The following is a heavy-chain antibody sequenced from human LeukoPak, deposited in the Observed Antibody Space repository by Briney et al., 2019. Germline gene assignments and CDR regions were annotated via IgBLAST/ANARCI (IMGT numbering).Heavy chain of an antibody. V-gene: IGHV3-21*01. J-gene: IGHJ5*02. D-gene: IGHD2-15*01. CDR2: ISSSSSYI. CDR1: GFTFSSYS. CDR3: ARDYCSGGSCYSGFDP. Sequence: PGGSLRLSCAASGFTFSSYSMNCVRQAPGKGLEWVSSISSSSSYIYYADSVKSRFTITRDNAKNSLYLQMNSLRAEDTAVYYCARDYCSGGSCYSGFDPWGQGTLVTVSS.